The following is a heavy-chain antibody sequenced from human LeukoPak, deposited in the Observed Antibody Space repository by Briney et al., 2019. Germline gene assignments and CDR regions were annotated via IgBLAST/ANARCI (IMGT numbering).Heavy chain of an antibody. CDR3: ARGSGLYNSGWYLAPSDY. V-gene: IGHV3-13*01. D-gene: IGHD6-19*01. CDR2: IGTVGDT. Sequence: GGSLRLSCAASGFTFSSYDMHWVRQATGKGLEWVSAIGTVGDTYYPGSVKGRFTISRENAKNSLYLQMNSLRAGDTAVYYCARGSGLYNSGWYLAPSDYWGQGTLVTVSS. J-gene: IGHJ4*02. CDR1: GFTFSSYD.